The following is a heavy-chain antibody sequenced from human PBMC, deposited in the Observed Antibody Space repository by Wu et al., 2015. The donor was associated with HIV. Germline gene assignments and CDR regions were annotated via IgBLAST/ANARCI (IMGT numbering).Heavy chain of an antibody. D-gene: IGHD3-9*01. Sequence: QVQLVQSGSQMKKSGASLNVSCQTFGYTFTDYYLHWVRRAPGQGLQWMGWVNPESGDTNYARAFRGRITMTRDTSINTAYMMLTGLRSNDTAVYFCARDWQFHVIFDDYYIDAWGKGTTVIVSS. CDR3: ARDWQFHVIFDDYYIDA. J-gene: IGHJ6*03. CDR1: GYTFTDYY. CDR2: VNPESGDT. V-gene: IGHV1-2*02.